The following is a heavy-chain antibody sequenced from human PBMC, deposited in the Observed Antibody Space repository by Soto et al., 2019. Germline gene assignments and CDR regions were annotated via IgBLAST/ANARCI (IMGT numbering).Heavy chain of an antibody. CDR3: ARDRGLWDYDSSGTPQGWFDP. Sequence: GASVQVSCKASGGTFRSYAISWVRQAPGQGLEWMGGIIPIFGTANYAQKFQGRVTITADKSTSTAYMELSSLRSEDTAVYYCARDRGLWDYDSSGTPQGWFDPWGQGTLVTVSS. D-gene: IGHD3-22*01. CDR1: GGTFRSYA. CDR2: IIPIFGTA. J-gene: IGHJ5*02. V-gene: IGHV1-69*06.